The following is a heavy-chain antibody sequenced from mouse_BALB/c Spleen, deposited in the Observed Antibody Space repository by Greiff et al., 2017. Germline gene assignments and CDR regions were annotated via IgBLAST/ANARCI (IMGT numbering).Heavy chain of an antibody. CDR3: ARYRGGFAY. CDR1: GYTFTSYW. Sequence: LVESGAELVKPGASVKLSCKASGYTFTSYWMHWVKQRPGQGLEWIGEINPSNGRTNYNEKFKSKATLTVDKSSSTAYMQLSSLTSEDSAVYYCARYRGGFAYWGQGTLVTVSA. V-gene: IGHV1S81*02. CDR2: INPSNGRT. J-gene: IGHJ3*01.